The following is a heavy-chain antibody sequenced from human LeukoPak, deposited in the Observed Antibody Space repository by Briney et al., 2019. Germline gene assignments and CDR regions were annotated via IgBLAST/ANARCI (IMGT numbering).Heavy chain of an antibody. CDR2: ISSSSYI. Sequence: GGSLRLSCAASGFTFSSYEMNWVRQAPGEGLEWVSSISSSSYIYYADSVKGRFTIYRDNPKNSLYLQMNSLRAEDTAVYYCARDPSRYYGYNWFDPWGQGTLVTVSS. V-gene: IGHV3-21*01. D-gene: IGHD3-22*01. CDR1: GFTFSSYE. J-gene: IGHJ5*02. CDR3: ARDPSRYYGYNWFDP.